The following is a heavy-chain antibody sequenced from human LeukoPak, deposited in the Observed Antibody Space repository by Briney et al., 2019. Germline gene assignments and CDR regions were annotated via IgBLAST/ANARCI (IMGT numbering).Heavy chain of an antibody. V-gene: IGHV3-53*01. CDR1: GFTVSSNS. CDR3: ARVYRRYFDY. Sequence: GGSLRLSCTVSGFTVSSNSMSWVRQAPGKGLEWVSFIYSDNTHYSDSVKGRFTISRDNSKNTLYLQMNSLRAEDTAVYYCARVYRRYFDYWGQGTLVTVSS. CDR2: IYSDNT. D-gene: IGHD1-14*01. J-gene: IGHJ4*02.